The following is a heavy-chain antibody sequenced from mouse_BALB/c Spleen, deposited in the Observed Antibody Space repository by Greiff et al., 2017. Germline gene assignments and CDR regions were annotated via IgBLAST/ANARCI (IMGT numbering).Heavy chain of an antibody. CDR3: ASLYYRYDRAFAY. Sequence: QVQLKESGAELVRPGTSVKVSCKASGYAFTNYLIEWVKQRPGQGLEWIGVINPGSGGTNYNEKFKGKATLTADKSSSTAYMQLSSLTSDDSAVYFCASLYYRYDRAFAYWGQGTLVTVSA. CDR1: GYAFTNYL. CDR2: INPGSGGT. D-gene: IGHD2-14*01. V-gene: IGHV1-54*01. J-gene: IGHJ3*01.